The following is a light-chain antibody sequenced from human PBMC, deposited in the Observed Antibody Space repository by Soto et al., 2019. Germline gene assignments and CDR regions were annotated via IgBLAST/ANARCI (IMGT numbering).Light chain of an antibody. V-gene: IGKV3-20*01. J-gene: IGKJ2*03. CDR1: QSVSSSY. Sequence: EIVLTQSPGTLSLSPGERATLSCRASQSVSSSYLAWYQQKPGQAPRLLIYGASTRATGIPARFSGSGSGTDFTLTISRLEPEDFAVYFCQQYGSSPPYSFGQGTKVDIK. CDR2: GAS. CDR3: QQYGSSPPYS.